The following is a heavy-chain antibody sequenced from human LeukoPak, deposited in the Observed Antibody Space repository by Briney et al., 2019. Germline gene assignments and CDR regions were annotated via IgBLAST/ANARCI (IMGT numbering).Heavy chain of an antibody. Sequence: ASVKVSCKASGYTFTSYGISWVRQAPGQGVEWMGWISVYNGNTNYAQKLQGRGTMTTDTSTSTAYTELRSLRSDDTAVYYWARAFQPGYCSGGSCYRGTFYYWGQGALFTVSS. V-gene: IGHV1-18*01. J-gene: IGHJ4*02. D-gene: IGHD2-15*01. CDR3: ARAFQPGYCSGGSCYRGTFYY. CDR2: ISVYNGNT. CDR1: GYTFTSYG.